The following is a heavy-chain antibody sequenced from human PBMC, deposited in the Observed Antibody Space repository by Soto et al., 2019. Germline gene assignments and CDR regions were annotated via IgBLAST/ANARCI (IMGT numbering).Heavy chain of an antibody. Sequence: ASVKVSCKASGYTFTAYFLHWARQAPGQGVEWMGWISPNNGGTNHAQKFQGRVTMTRDTSISTANLELSRLRSDDTAVYYCARGSSSCSEDFVSCGQGTMVTVFS. J-gene: IGHJ4*02. CDR2: ISPNNGGT. CDR3: ARGSSSCSEDFVS. D-gene: IGHD6-13*01. CDR1: GYTFTAYF. V-gene: IGHV1-2*02.